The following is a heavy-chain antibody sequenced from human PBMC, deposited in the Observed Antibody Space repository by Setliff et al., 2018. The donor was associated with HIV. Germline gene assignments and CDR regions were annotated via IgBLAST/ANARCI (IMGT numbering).Heavy chain of an antibody. D-gene: IGHD5-18*01. CDR3: ARGSRGYSYAYYYYYMDV. Sequence: ASVKVSCKASGYTFTSYGISWVRQAPGQGLEWMGWISEYNGDTKYAQKLQGRVTMTKDTSTSTAYMELRSLRSDDTAVYYCARGSRGYSYAYYYYYMDVWGKGTTVTVSS. CDR1: GYTFTSYG. CDR2: ISEYNGDT. J-gene: IGHJ6*03. V-gene: IGHV1-18*01.